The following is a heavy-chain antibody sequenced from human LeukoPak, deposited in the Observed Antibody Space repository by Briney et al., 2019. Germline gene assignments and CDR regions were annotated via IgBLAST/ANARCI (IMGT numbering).Heavy chain of an antibody. D-gene: IGHD3-16*01. Sequence: GGSLRLSCAASGFTFSSYGMSWVRQAPGKGLEWVSVISGSGGSTYYADSVKGRFTISRDNSKNTLYLQMNSLRAEDTAVYYCAKDLTSLRTSPYYFDYWGQGTLVTVSS. CDR3: AKDLTSLRTSPYYFDY. CDR1: GFTFSSYG. V-gene: IGHV3-23*01. J-gene: IGHJ4*02. CDR2: ISGSGGST.